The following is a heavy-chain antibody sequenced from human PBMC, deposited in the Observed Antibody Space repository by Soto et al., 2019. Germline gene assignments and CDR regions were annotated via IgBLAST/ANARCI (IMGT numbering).Heavy chain of an antibody. Sequence: ASVKVSCKASGYTFTSYGISWVRKAPGQGLEWMGWISAYNGNTNYAQKLQGRVTMTTDTSTSTAYMELRSLRSDDTAVYYCARRIAVAGTFPFDYWGQGTLVTVSS. J-gene: IGHJ4*02. D-gene: IGHD6-19*01. CDR1: GYTFTSYG. CDR3: ARRIAVAGTFPFDY. CDR2: ISAYNGNT. V-gene: IGHV1-18*04.